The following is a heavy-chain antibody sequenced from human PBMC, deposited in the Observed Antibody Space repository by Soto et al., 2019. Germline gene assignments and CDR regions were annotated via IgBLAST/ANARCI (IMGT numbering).Heavy chain of an antibody. V-gene: IGHV1-69*12. J-gene: IGHJ4*02. D-gene: IGHD5-18*01. CDR3: ASGIQLWLRRINNGYSG. CDR1: GGTFSTYA. CDR2: IIPMFGTA. Sequence: QVQLVQPGAEVKKPESSVKVSCKAPGGTFSTYAISWVRQAPGQGLEWMGGIIPMFGTANYAQRFQDRVTITADESTNKVYMELRSLRAEDTAVDFCASGIQLWLRRINNGYSGWGQGTLVTVSS.